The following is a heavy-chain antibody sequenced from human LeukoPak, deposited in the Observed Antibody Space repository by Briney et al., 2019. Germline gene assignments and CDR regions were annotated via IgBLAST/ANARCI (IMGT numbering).Heavy chain of an antibody. Sequence: GGSLRLSCAASGFTFSSYEMNWVRQAPGKGLEWVSYISSSGSTIYHADSVKGRFTISRDNAKNSLYLQMNSLRAEDTAVYYCARPYSSGWYEFDYWGQGTLVTVSS. CDR3: ARPYSSGWYEFDY. CDR2: ISSSGSTI. CDR1: GFTFSSYE. J-gene: IGHJ4*02. V-gene: IGHV3-48*03. D-gene: IGHD6-19*01.